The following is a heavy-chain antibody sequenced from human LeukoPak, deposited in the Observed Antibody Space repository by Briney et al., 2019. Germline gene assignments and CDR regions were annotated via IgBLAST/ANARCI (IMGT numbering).Heavy chain of an antibody. CDR1: GFTFRSYS. J-gene: IGHJ4*02. D-gene: IGHD2-21*02. V-gene: IGHV3-30*03. Sequence: GGSLRLSCAASGFTFRSYSMNWVRQAPGKGLEWVAVISYDGSNKYYADSVKGRFTISRDNSKNTLYLQMNSLRAEDTAVYYCARELAYCGGDCYFDYWGQGTLVTVSS. CDR2: ISYDGSNK. CDR3: ARELAYCGGDCYFDY.